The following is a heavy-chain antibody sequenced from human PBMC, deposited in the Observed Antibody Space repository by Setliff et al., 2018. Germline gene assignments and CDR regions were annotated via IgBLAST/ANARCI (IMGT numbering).Heavy chain of an antibody. D-gene: IGHD3-10*01. CDR1: NGSISISDFY. Sequence: SETLSLTCTVSNGSISISDFYWGWIRQSPGKGLEWIGSIYYTGDTWYKQSLEGRVTISVDTSKNQFSLGLTSVTAADTAVYYCARQAGLRGYCGSNSLYYFDFWGRGTLVTVSS. CDR2: IYYTGDT. J-gene: IGHJ4*01. CDR3: ARQAGLRGYCGSNSLYYFDF. V-gene: IGHV4-39*01.